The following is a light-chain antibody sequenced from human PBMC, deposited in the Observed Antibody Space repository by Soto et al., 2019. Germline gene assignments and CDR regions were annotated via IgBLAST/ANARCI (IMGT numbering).Light chain of an antibody. V-gene: IGLV2-23*01. Sequence: QSVLTQPASVSGSPGQSITISCTGTSSDVGSYDLVSWYQQHPGKAPKLMIYEASERPSGVSNRFSGSKSGNTASLTISGLQAEDEADYYCCSYARSTTFVFGTGTKVTVL. CDR1: SSDVGSYDL. J-gene: IGLJ1*01. CDR3: CSYARSTTFV. CDR2: EAS.